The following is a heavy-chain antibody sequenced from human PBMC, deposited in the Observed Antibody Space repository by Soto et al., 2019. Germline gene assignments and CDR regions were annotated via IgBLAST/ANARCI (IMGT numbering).Heavy chain of an antibody. D-gene: IGHD4-4*01. CDR2: IYYSGST. Sequence: ASETLSLTCTVSGGSISSSSYYWGWIRQPPGKGLEWIGSIYYSGSTYYNPSLKSRVTISVDTSKNQFSLKLSSVTAADTAVYYCARIATVTDYYYYYGMDVWGQGTTVTVSS. CDR1: GGSISSSSYY. CDR3: ARIATVTDYYYYYGMDV. V-gene: IGHV4-39*01. J-gene: IGHJ6*02.